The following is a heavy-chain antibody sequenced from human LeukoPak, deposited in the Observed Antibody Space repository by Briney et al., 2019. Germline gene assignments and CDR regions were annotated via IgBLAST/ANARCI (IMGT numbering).Heavy chain of an antibody. J-gene: IGHJ3*02. CDR1: GFTFSSYS. CDR2: INWNGGST. Sequence: RAGGSLRLSCAASGFTFSSYSMNWVRQAPGKGLEWVSGINWNGGSTVYADSVKGRFTISRDNAKNSLYLQMNSLRDEDTALYRCARKYYYDSSGYKDAFDIWGQGTMVTVSS. V-gene: IGHV3-20*01. CDR3: ARKYYYDSSGYKDAFDI. D-gene: IGHD3-22*01.